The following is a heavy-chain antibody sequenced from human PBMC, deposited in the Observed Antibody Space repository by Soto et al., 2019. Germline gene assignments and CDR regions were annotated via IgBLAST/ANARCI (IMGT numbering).Heavy chain of an antibody. CDR3: ARHVIAAAGKEGNFYY. V-gene: IGHV4-39*01. Sequence: QRELQESGPGLVKPSETLSLTCTVSGGSISSSSYYWGWIRQPPGKGLEWIGSIYYNGSTYYNPSLKSRVTISVDTSKNQFSLKLSSVTAADTAVYYCARHVIAAAGKEGNFYYWGQGTLVTVSS. J-gene: IGHJ4*02. CDR2: IYYNGST. CDR1: GGSISSSSYY. D-gene: IGHD6-13*01.